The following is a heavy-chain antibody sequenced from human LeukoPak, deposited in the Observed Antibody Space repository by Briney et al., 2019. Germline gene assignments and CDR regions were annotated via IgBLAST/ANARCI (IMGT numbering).Heavy chain of an antibody. D-gene: IGHD1-26*01. J-gene: IGHJ4*02. V-gene: IGHV3-48*01. Sequence: GGSLRLSCAASGFTFSSDSMNWVRQAPGKGLEWVSYISSSSSIIQYADSVKGRFTISRDNAKNSLYLQMNSLRAEDTAVYYCAKDLYSGGYSSSFDYWGQGTLVTVSS. CDR1: GFTFSSDS. CDR2: ISSSSSII. CDR3: AKDLYSGGYSSSFDY.